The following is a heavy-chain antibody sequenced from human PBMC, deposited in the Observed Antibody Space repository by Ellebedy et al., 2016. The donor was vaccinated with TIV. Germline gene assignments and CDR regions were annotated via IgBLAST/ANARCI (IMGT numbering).Heavy chain of an antibody. D-gene: IGHD1-7*01. CDR1: GFTFSTYA. CDR2: ISDSGGST. Sequence: GESLKISCAASGFTFSTYAMTWVRQAPGKGLEWVSSISDSGGSTYYADSVKGRFTISRDNSKNTLYLQMNSLRAEDTAVYYCAKCYRNSWATDYWGLGTLVTVSS. CDR3: AKCYRNSWATDY. V-gene: IGHV3-23*01. J-gene: IGHJ4*02.